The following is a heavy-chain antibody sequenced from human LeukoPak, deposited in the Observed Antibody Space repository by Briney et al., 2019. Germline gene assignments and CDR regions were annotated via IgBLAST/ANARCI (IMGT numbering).Heavy chain of an antibody. J-gene: IGHJ4*02. CDR1: GFTLSDYY. V-gene: IGHV3-7*01. Sequence: GGSLRLSCAASGFTLSDYYMSWIRQAPGKGLEWVANIKQDGSETYYVDSVKGRFTISRDNAKNSLSLQMNSLRAEDTAVYYCARQRGSGCLDYWGQGTLVTVSS. CDR2: IKQDGSET. CDR3: ARQRGSGCLDY. D-gene: IGHD6-19*01.